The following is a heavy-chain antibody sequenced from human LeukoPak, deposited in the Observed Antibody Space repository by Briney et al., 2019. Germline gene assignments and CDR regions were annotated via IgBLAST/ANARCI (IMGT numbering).Heavy chain of an antibody. D-gene: IGHD6-13*01. CDR1: GFTFSDYY. V-gene: IGHV3-11*01. CDR2: ISSSGSTI. CDR3: AKALTGGLQIAAAGERDAFDI. J-gene: IGHJ3*02. Sequence: PGGSLRLSCAASGFTFSDYYMSWIRQAPGKGLEWVSYISSSGSTIYYADSVKGRFTISRDNAKNSLYLQMNSLRVEDMALYYCAKALTGGLQIAAAGERDAFDIWGQGAMVTASS.